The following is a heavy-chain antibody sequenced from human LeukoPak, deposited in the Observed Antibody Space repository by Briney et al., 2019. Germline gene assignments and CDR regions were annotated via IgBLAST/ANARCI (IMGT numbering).Heavy chain of an antibody. CDR1: GGTFSSYA. V-gene: IGHV1-69*04. D-gene: IGHD5-24*01. J-gene: IGHJ4*02. CDR3: ASTVEMATAYYFDY. Sequence: SAKVSCKASGGTFSSYAISWVRQAPGQGLEWMGRIIPIFGIANYAQKFQGRVTITADKSTSTAYMELSSLRSEDTAVYYCASTVEMATAYYFDYWAREPWSPSPQ. CDR2: IIPIFGIA.